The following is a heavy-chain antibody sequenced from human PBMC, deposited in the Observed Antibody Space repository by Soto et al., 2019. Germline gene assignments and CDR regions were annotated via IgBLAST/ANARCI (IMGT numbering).Heavy chain of an antibody. J-gene: IGHJ6*02. Sequence: PGGSLRLSCAASGIILSDTWMNWVRQAPGKGLEWVAVISYDGSNKYYADSVKGRFTISRDNSKNTLYLQMNSLRAEDTAVYYCARAYNRGDYVGYYYGMDVWGQGTTVTVSS. CDR2: ISYDGSNK. D-gene: IGHD4-17*01. V-gene: IGHV3-30-3*01. CDR3: ARAYNRGDYVGYYYGMDV. CDR1: GIILSDTW.